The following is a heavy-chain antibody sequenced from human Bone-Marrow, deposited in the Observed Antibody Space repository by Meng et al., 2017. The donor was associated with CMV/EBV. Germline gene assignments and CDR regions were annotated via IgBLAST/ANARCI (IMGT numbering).Heavy chain of an antibody. CDR2: INHSGST. Sequence: SETLSLTCAVYGGSFSGYYWSWIRQPPGKGLEWIGEINHSGSTNYNPSLKSRVTISVDTSKNQFSLKLSSVTAADTAVYYCARGVGGYSGYSYWFDPRGQGTLVTVSS. CDR3: ARGVGGYSGYSYWFDP. D-gene: IGHD5-12*01. J-gene: IGHJ5*02. V-gene: IGHV4-34*01. CDR1: GGSFSGYY.